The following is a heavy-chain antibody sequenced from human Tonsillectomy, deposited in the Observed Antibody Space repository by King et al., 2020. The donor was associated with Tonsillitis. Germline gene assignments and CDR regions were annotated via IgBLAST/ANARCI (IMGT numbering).Heavy chain of an antibody. CDR3: AKSWETAMLHWYFDL. CDR2: IYHSGNT. D-gene: IGHD5-18*01. J-gene: IGHJ2*01. Sequence: LQLQESGSGLVKPSQTLSLTCAVSGGSISSGDYSWSWIRQPPGKGLEWIGYIYHSGNTYYNPSLKSRVTISVDRSKNQFSLRLSSVTAADTAVYYCAKSWETAMLHWYFDLWGRGTLVTVSS. CDR1: GGSISSGDYS. V-gene: IGHV4-30-2*01.